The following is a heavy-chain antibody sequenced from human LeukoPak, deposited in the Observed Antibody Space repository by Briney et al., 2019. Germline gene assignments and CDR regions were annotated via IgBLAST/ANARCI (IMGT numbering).Heavy chain of an antibody. D-gene: IGHD3-9*01. CDR1: GFTFSSYS. V-gene: IGHV3-21*01. Sequence: GGSLRLSCAASGFTFSSYSMNWVRQAPGKGLEWVSPISSSSSYIYYADSVKGRFTISRDNAKNSLYLQMNSLRAEDTAVYYCARECGLRYFDWSLLDYGMDVWGQGTTVTVSS. J-gene: IGHJ6*02. CDR3: ARECGLRYFDWSLLDYGMDV. CDR2: ISSSSSYI.